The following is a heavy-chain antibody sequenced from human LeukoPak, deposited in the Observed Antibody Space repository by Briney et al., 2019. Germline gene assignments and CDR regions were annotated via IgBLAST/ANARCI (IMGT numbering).Heavy chain of an antibody. Sequence: ESGPTLVKPTQTLTLTCTFSGFSLSTSGMSVGWIRQPPGKALEWLALIYWDDDKRYSPSLNNRLTITKDTSKNQVVLTMTNMDPVDTATYYCARVEGGDYGDYHFDYWGQGTLVTVSS. CDR3: ARVEGGDYGDYHFDY. V-gene: IGHV2-5*02. CDR1: GFSLSTSGMS. CDR2: IYWDDDK. J-gene: IGHJ4*02. D-gene: IGHD4-17*01.